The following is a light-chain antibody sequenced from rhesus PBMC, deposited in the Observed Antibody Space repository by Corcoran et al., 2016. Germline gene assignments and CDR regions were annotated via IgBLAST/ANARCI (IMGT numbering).Light chain of an antibody. V-gene: IGKV3-35*01. Sequence: EIVMTQSPATLSLSPGERATLSCRASQSVSSLLAWYQQKPGHPPRLLIYYASNRATGIPERFSGSGSGTDFTLTISSLEPEDGGLYYCQQYNNWNTFGQGTKVEIK. CDR2: YAS. CDR3: QQYNNWNT. J-gene: IGKJ1*01. CDR1: QSVSSL.